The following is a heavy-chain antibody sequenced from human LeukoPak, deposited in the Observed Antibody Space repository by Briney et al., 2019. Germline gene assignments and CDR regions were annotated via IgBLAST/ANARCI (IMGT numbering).Heavy chain of an antibody. CDR1: GYTFTRYY. CDR2: INPNSGGT. J-gene: IGHJ6*02. CDR3: ASSEGTVTREYYYYGMDV. V-gene: IGHV1-2*02. Sequence: ASVKVSCKASGYTFTRYYMHWVRQAPGQGLEWMGWINPNSGGTNYAQKFQGRVTMTRDTSISTAYMELSRLRSDDTAVYYCASSEGTVTREYYYYGMDVWGQGTTVTVSS. D-gene: IGHD4-17*01.